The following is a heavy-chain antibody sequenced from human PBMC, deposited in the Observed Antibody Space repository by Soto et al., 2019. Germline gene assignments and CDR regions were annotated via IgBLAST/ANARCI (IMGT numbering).Heavy chain of an antibody. J-gene: IGHJ4*02. Sequence: SETLSLTCTVSGGSISNSYWSWIRQSPEKGLEWIGYIYSSGSTNYNPSLNSRVTISVDTSKNQFSLKLDSVTAADTAVYYCARLGGYYQAFDSWGQGTLVTVSS. V-gene: IGHV4-59*08. CDR3: ARLGGYYQAFDS. D-gene: IGHD3-22*01. CDR2: IYSSGST. CDR1: GGSISNSY.